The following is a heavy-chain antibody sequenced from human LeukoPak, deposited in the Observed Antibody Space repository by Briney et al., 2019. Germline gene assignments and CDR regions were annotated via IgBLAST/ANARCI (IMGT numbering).Heavy chain of an antibody. D-gene: IGHD3-10*01. J-gene: IGHJ4*02. CDR1: GFTYNNAW. CDR3: ATYGSGSNYRRAFDY. Sequence: PGGSLRLSCAASGFTYNNAWMNWVRQAPGKGLEWVGRIKSKSDGGTTEYAAPVKGRFTISRDDSQNTVHLQMNSLKAEDTAGYYCATYGSGSNYRRAFDYWGQGTLVTVSS. V-gene: IGHV3-15*01. CDR2: IKSKSDGGTT.